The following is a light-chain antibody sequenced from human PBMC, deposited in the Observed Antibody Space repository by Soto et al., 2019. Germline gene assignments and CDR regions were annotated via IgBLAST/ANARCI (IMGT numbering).Light chain of an antibody. J-gene: IGKJ1*01. V-gene: IGKV3-20*01. Sequence: EIILTQSPDTLSLSPGERATLSCRASQSVSSSCLAWYQQKPGQAPRLLIFGASTRAAGFPDRFSGSGSGTDFTLTISRLEPEDFAVYYCQQYGSSPRTFGQGTKVDIK. CDR2: GAS. CDR3: QQYGSSPRT. CDR1: QSVSSSC.